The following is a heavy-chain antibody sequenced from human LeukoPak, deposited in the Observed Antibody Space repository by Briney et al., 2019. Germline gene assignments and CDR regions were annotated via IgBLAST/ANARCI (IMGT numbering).Heavy chain of an antibody. D-gene: IGHD2-2*01. CDR1: GFTFSSYA. Sequence: PGRSLRLSCAASGFTFSSYALHWVRQAPGKGLEWVAVISYDGSKKYYADSVKGRFTVSRDSSKNTLYLQMNTLRAEDTAVFYCARGNDCSSTSCYHDAFDIWGQGTMVTVSS. CDR2: ISYDGSKK. CDR3: ARGNDCSSTSCYHDAFDI. V-gene: IGHV3-30-3*01. J-gene: IGHJ3*02.